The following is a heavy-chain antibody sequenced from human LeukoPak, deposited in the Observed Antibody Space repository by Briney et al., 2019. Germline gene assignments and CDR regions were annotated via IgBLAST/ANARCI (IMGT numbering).Heavy chain of an antibody. CDR3: ARATTTVASFGY. D-gene: IGHD4-23*01. J-gene: IGHJ4*02. V-gene: IGHV3-48*03. CDR1: GFTFSTYE. CDR2: ISTSGSAI. Sequence: QPGGSLRLSCAASGFTFSTYEMKWVRQAPGKGLEWISYISTSGSAIYYADSVKGRFTISTDNVKNSLYLQMNSLRAEDTAVYYCARATTTVASFGYWGQGTLVTVSS.